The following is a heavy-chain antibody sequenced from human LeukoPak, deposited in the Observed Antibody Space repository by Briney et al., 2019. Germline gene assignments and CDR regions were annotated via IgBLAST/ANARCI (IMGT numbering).Heavy chain of an antibody. D-gene: IGHD2-15*01. CDR3: ARVSGAYYKDSFDI. J-gene: IGHJ3*02. CDR1: GGTFSSNA. Sequence: ASVKVSCKASGGTFSSNAISWVRQAPGQGLEWMGWINTNTGNPTYAQDFTGRFVFSLDTSVRTAYLQISSLKAEDTAVYYCARVSGAYYKDSFDIWGQGTMVTVSS. V-gene: IGHV7-4-1*02. CDR2: INTNTGNP.